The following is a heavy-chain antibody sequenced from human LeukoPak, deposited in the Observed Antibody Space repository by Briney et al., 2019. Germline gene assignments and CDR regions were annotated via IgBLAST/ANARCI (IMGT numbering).Heavy chain of an antibody. V-gene: IGHV3-30-3*01. D-gene: IGHD2-15*01. CDR1: GFTFSSYA. Sequence: GRSLRLSCAASGFTFSSYAMHWVRQAPGKGLEWVAVISYDGSNKYYADSVKGRFTTSRDNSKNTLYLQMNSLRAEDTAVYYCARDDGRGYFDYWGQGTLVTVSS. CDR2: ISYDGSNK. CDR3: ARDDGRGYFDY. J-gene: IGHJ4*02.